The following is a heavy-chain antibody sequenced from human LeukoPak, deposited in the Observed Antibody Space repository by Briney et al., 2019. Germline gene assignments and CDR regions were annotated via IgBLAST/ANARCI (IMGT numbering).Heavy chain of an antibody. D-gene: IGHD6-19*01. Sequence: GGSLRLSCAASRFTFSSYGMHWVRQAPGKGLEWVAVISYDGSNKYYADSVKGRFTISRDNSKNTLYLQMNSLRAEDTAVYYCAKDLVRYSSGYLDYWGQGTLVTVSS. CDR2: ISYDGSNK. CDR3: AKDLVRYSSGYLDY. J-gene: IGHJ4*02. V-gene: IGHV3-30*18. CDR1: RFTFSSYG.